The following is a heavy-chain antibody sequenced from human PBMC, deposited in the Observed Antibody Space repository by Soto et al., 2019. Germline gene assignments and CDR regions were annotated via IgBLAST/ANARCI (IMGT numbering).Heavy chain of an antibody. Sequence: QVPLVQSGAEVKKPGASVKVSCKASGYTFTSYGLTWVRQAPGQGHEWMGWSSAYNGNTNYAQKLQGRVTMTTDTSPNTAYLEMRSVSSDDKAVYYCARDDYGENEQMAFMDVWGQGTTVIVSS. CDR2: SSAYNGNT. CDR3: ARDDYGENEQMAFMDV. V-gene: IGHV1-18*01. D-gene: IGHD4-17*01. J-gene: IGHJ6*02. CDR1: GYTFTSYG.